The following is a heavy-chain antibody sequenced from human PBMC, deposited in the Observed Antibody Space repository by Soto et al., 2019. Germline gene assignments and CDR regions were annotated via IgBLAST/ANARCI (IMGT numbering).Heavy chain of an antibody. J-gene: IGHJ4*02. V-gene: IGHV3-23*01. D-gene: IGHD5-12*01. CDR3: AKALLSRGYEEFDY. CDR1: GFTFSSYA. Sequence: GGSLRLSCAASGFTFSSYAMSWVRQAPGKGLEWVSTISGSGGYTYYADSVKGRFSISRDNSKNTLYLQMNSLRVEDTAVYYCAKALLSRGYEEFDYWGQGTLVTVSS. CDR2: ISGSGGYT.